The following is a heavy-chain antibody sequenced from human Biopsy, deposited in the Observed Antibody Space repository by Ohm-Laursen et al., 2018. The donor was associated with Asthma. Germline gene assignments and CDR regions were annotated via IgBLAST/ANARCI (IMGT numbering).Heavy chain of an antibody. CDR1: GFTFRSYA. CDR3: ARDSYSSGLYDDFES. D-gene: IGHD6-19*01. J-gene: IGHJ4*02. CDR2: GGSYYDGGLK. Sequence: SLRLSCAAFGFTFRSYAMHWVRQAPGKGLEWVAVGGSYYDGGLKYYADSVNGRFTVSRDDSKNSLYLQMNSLRAEDTAVYYCARDSYSSGLYDDFESWGQGTLVTVSS. V-gene: IGHV3-30-3*01.